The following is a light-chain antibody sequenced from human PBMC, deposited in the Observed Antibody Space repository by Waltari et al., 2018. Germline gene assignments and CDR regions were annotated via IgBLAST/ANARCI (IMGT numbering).Light chain of an antibody. CDR2: KVS. CDR3: MQGSRWPPWT. V-gene: IGKV2-30*02. Sequence: DIVLTQSTLSLPVTLGQPASISCRSSESLAHSDGNTYMNWFHQRPGKSPRRLIYKVSKRDPGVPDRFRGSGSGTDVTLTIIRLEAEDVGIYYCMQGSRWPPWTFGQGTRVEL. J-gene: IGKJ1*01. CDR1: ESLAHSDGNTY.